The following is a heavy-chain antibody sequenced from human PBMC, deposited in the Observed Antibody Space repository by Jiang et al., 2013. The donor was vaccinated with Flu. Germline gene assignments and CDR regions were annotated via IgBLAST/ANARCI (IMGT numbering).Heavy chain of an antibody. V-gene: IGHV3-66*03. D-gene: IGHD3-10*01. CDR2: GST. Sequence: GSTYYADSVKAGFTISRDNSKNTLYLQMNSLRAEDTAVYYCARDPQLYGSGSYSNWFDPWGQGTLVTVSS. CDR3: ARDPQLYGSGSYSNWFDP. J-gene: IGHJ5*02.